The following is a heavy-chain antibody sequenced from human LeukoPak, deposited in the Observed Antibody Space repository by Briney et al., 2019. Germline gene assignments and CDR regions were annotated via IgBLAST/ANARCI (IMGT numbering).Heavy chain of an antibody. Sequence: PGGSLRLSCAASGLTFSSYAMSWVRQAPGKGLEWVSAISGSGGSTYYADSVKGRFTISRDNSKNTLYLQMNSLRAEDTAVYYCAKVPYYDSSGYYFGPPYFDYWGQGTLVTVSS. CDR2: ISGSGGST. V-gene: IGHV3-23*01. D-gene: IGHD3-22*01. J-gene: IGHJ4*02. CDR1: GLTFSSYA. CDR3: AKVPYYDSSGYYFGPPYFDY.